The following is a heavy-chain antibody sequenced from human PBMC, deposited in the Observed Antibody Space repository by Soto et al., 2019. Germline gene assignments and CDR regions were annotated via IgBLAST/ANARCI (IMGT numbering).Heavy chain of an antibody. CDR3: ARHPERIAEIGWFDP. D-gene: IGHD6-13*01. Sequence: ASVKVSCKASGYTFTNYGISWVRQAPVQGLEWMGWINVYNGNTKYAQKVQGRVTMTTDTSTSTAYMELRSLRSDDTAVYYCARHPERIAEIGWFDPWGQGTLVTVSS. CDR2: INVYNGNT. CDR1: GYTFTNYG. V-gene: IGHV1-18*01. J-gene: IGHJ5*02.